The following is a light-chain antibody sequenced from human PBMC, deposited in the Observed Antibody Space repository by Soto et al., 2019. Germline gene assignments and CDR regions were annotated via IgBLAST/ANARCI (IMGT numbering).Light chain of an antibody. V-gene: IGKV1-5*01. CDR3: QQYNSYWT. CDR2: DAS. Sequence: DIQMTQSPSTLSASVGDRVTITCRASQSISSWLAWYQQKPGKAPKLLIYDASSLESGVPSRFSGSGSGTEFTLTISSLQADESATYYCQQYNSYWTFGQGTKVEIK. J-gene: IGKJ1*01. CDR1: QSISSW.